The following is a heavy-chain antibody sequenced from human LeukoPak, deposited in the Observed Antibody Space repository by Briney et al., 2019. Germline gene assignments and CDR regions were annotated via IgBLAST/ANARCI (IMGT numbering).Heavy chain of an antibody. J-gene: IGHJ4*02. CDR2: IDYDSSHI. CDR1: GFTFSTSA. CDR3: ARDPLRYLRVGHYDY. Sequence: GGSLRLSCAASGFTFSTSAMNWVRQVRGKGLEWVSSIDYDSSHIYYAASVRGRFTISRDNARNSVYLQMNSLRVEDTAVYYCARDPLRYLRVGHYDYWGQGTLVAVSS. D-gene: IGHD3-9*01. V-gene: IGHV3-21*01.